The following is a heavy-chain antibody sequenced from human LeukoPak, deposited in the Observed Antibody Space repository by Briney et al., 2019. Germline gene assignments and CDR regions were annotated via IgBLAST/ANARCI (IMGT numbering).Heavy chain of an antibody. D-gene: IGHD5-18*01. CDR3: AREAQELSYGENYYSMDV. Sequence: PGGSLRLSCAASGFTVSSNYMSWVRQAPGKGLEWVSVIYSGGSTYYADSVKGRFTISRDNSKNTLYLQMNSLRAEDTAVYYWAREAQELSYGENYYSMDVWGQGTTVTVSS. CDR1: GFTVSSNY. J-gene: IGHJ6*02. V-gene: IGHV3-66*01. CDR2: IYSGGST.